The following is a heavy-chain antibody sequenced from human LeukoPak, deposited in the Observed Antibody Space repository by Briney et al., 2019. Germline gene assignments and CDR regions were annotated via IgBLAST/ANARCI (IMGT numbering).Heavy chain of an antibody. D-gene: IGHD5/OR15-5a*01. J-gene: IGHJ4*02. V-gene: IGHV3-9*01. CDR1: GFTFDDYA. CDR3: ARDKVSGPTLLDY. CDR2: ISWNSGSI. Sequence: PGGSLRLSCAASGFTFDDYAMHWVRQAPGKGLEWVSGISWNSGSIGYADSVKGRFTISRDNAKKSLDLQMNSLRVEDTAIYYCARDKVSGPTLLDYWGQGILVTVSS.